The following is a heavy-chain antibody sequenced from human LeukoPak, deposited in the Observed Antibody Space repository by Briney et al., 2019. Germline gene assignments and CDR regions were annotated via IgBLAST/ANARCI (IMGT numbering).Heavy chain of an antibody. Sequence: PSQTLSLTCTVSGGSISSGGYYWSWIRQHPGKGLEWIGYINYSGSTYYNPSLRSRVTVSVDTSKNQFSLKLSSVTAAGTAVYYCARGEESYYDFWSGYYSGWFDPWGQGTLVTVSS. J-gene: IGHJ5*02. D-gene: IGHD3-3*01. CDR1: GGSISSGGYY. CDR3: ARGEESYYDFWSGYYSGWFDP. CDR2: INYSGST. V-gene: IGHV4-31*03.